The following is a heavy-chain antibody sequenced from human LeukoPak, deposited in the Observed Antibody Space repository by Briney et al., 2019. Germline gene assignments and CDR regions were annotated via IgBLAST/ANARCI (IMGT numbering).Heavy chain of an antibody. V-gene: IGHV4-59*01. Sequence: SETLSLTCTVSSGSFRTYYWSWIRQPPGKGLEWIGYIFYNEGTSYNPSLKSRVIISVDTSNNQLSLKVNSVTAADTAMYYCVKSNSRYQPWTLDIWGRGTMVTVSS. CDR2: IFYNEGT. J-gene: IGHJ3*02. D-gene: IGHD2-2*01. CDR1: SGSFRTYY. CDR3: VKSNSRYQPWTLDI.